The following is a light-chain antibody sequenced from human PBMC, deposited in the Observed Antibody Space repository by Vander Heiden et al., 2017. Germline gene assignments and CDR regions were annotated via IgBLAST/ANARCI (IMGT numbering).Light chain of an antibody. Sequence: QSVLTPPPSVSGAPAQRVTISCTGSSSNIGAGYAVHWYQQLPGTAPKLLIYGNSNRPSGVPDRFSGSKSGTSASLAITGLQAEDEADYYCQSYDSSLSVYVFGTGTKVTVL. CDR2: GNS. CDR1: SSNIGAGYA. V-gene: IGLV1-40*01. J-gene: IGLJ1*01. CDR3: QSYDSSLSVYV.